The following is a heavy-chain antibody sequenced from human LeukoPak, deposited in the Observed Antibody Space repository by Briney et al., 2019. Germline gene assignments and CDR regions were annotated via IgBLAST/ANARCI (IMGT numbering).Heavy chain of an antibody. CDR3: ARDYRGWYYFDY. J-gene: IGHJ4*02. Sequence: SETLSLTCTVSGGSINNYYWSWIRQSPGKGLEWIGYIYYSGSTNYNPSLKSRVTISLDTSKHQFSLKLSSVTAADTAVYYCARDYRGWYYFDYWGQGTLVTVSS. D-gene: IGHD6-19*01. CDR2: IYYSGST. V-gene: IGHV4-59*01. CDR1: GGSINNYY.